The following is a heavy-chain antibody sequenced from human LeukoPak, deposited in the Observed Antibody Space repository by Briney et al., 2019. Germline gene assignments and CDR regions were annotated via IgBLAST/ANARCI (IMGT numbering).Heavy chain of an antibody. CDR3: ARDQVVVVPAATTYYYYGMDV. V-gene: IGHV3-33*01. D-gene: IGHD2-2*01. J-gene: IGHJ6*02. CDR2: IWYDGSNK. Sequence: PGGSLRLSCAASGFTFSSYGMHWVRQAPGKGLEWVAVIWYDGSNKYYADSVKGRFTISRDNSKNTLYLQMNSLRAEDTAVYYRARDQVVVVPAATTYYYYGMDVWGQGTTVTVSS. CDR1: GFTFSSYG.